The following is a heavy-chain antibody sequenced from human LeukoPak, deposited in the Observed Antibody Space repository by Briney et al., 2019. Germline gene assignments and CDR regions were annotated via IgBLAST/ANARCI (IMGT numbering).Heavy chain of an antibody. J-gene: IGHJ4*02. D-gene: IGHD3-3*01. CDR2: IFGSGAGI. Sequence: GGSLRLSCTASGFAFSTYAMNWVRQAPGKGLEWVSVIFGSGAGINYADSVKGRFTISRDNSKNTLYLQMNTLRAEDTAIYCAKDRIPDGFYSLDHWGQGAPVTVSS. CDR3: AKDRIPDGFYSLDH. V-gene: IGHV3-23*01. CDR1: GFAFSTYA.